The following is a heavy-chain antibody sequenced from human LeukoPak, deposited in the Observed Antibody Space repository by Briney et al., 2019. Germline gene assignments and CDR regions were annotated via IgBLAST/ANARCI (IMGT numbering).Heavy chain of an antibody. CDR2: ISYDGSNK. J-gene: IGHJ5*02. V-gene: IGHV3-30*18. D-gene: IGHD5-18*01. CDR1: GFTFSSYG. Sequence: GGSLRLSCAASGFTFSSYGMHWVRQAPGKGLEWVAVISYDGSNKYYADSVKGRFTISRDNSKNTLYLQMNSLRAEDTAVYYCAKDHTAMAMYNWFDPWGQGTLVTVSS. CDR3: AKDHTAMAMYNWFDP.